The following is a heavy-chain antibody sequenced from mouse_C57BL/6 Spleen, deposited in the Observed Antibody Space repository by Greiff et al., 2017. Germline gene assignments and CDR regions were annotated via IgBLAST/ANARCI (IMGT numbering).Heavy chain of an antibody. V-gene: IGHV1-22*01. CDR2: INPNNGGT. Sequence: EVQLQQSGPELVKPGASVKMSCKASGYTFTDYNMHWVKQSHGKSLEWIGYINPNNGGTSYNQKFKGKSTLTVNKSSSTAYMELRSLTSEDSAVYYCARNYYGNMAWFAYWGQGTLVTVSA. CDR1: GYTFTDYN. D-gene: IGHD2-1*01. J-gene: IGHJ3*01. CDR3: ARNYYGNMAWFAY.